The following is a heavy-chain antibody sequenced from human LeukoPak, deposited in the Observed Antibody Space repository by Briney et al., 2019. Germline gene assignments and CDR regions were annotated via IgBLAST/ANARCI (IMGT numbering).Heavy chain of an antibody. CDR2: MNPNSGNT. CDR1: GHTFTSYD. CDR3: ANTYCYDSSGYPSPI. V-gene: IGHV1-8*01. J-gene: IGHJ4*02. Sequence: ASVKVSCKASGHTFTSYDINWVRQATGQGLEWMGWMNPNSGNTGYAQKFQGRVTMTRNTSISTAYMELSSLRSEDTAVYYCANTYCYDSSGYPSPIWGQGTLVTVSS. D-gene: IGHD3-22*01.